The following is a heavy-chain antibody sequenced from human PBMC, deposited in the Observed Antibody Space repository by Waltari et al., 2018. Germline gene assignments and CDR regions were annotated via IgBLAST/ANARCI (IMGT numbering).Heavy chain of an antibody. Sequence: QVQLVESGGGVVQPGRSLRLSCDASGFTFSSYGMHWVRQAPGKGLEWVAVISYDGSNKYYADSVKGRFTISRDNSKNTLYLQMNSLRAEDTAVYYCAKDDDYGDPSDYWGQGTLVTVSS. V-gene: IGHV3-30*18. CDR1: GFTFSSYG. D-gene: IGHD4-17*01. CDR3: AKDDDYGDPSDY. CDR2: ISYDGSNK. J-gene: IGHJ4*02.